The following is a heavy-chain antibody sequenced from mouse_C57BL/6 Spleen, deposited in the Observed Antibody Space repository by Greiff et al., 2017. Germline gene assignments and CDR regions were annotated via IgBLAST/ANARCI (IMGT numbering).Heavy chain of an antibody. CDR2: IWTGGGT. Sequence: QVQLQQSGPGLVAPSQSLSITCTVSGFSLTSYAISWVRQPPGKGLEWLGVIWTGGGTNYNSALKSRLSISKDNSKSQVFLKMNSLQTDYTAMYYCARNAYYYGSSHWYFDVWGTGTTVTVSS. J-gene: IGHJ1*03. CDR3: ARNAYYYGSSHWYFDV. V-gene: IGHV2-9-1*01. D-gene: IGHD1-1*01. CDR1: GFSLTSYA.